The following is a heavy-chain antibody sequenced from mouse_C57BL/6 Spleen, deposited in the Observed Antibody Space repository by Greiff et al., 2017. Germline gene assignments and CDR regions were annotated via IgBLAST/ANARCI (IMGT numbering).Heavy chain of an antibody. V-gene: IGHV5-17*01. D-gene: IGHD2-3*01. CDR2: ISSGSSTI. J-gene: IGHJ4*01. CDR1: GFTFSDYG. Sequence: EVQGVESGGGLVKPGGSLKLSCAASGFTFSDYGMHWVRQAPEKGLEWVAYISSGSSTIYYADTVKGRFTISRDNANNTLFLQMTSLWSEDTAMYYCASDGYYMSAMDYGGQGTSVTVSS. CDR3: ASDGYYMSAMDY.